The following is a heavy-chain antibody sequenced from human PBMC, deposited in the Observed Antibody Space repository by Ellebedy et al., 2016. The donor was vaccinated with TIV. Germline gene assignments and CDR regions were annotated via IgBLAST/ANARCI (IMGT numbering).Heavy chain of an antibody. CDR2: IYYSGST. V-gene: IGHV4-59*01. Sequence: MPSETLSLTCTVSGGSISSYYWSWIRQPPGKGLEWIGYIYYSGSTNYNPSLKSRVTISVGTSKNQFSLKLSSVTAADTAVYYCARDPGVRGVIIKGEYYYYGMDVWGQGTTVTVSS. CDR1: GGSISSYY. D-gene: IGHD3-10*01. J-gene: IGHJ6*02. CDR3: ARDPGVRGVIIKGEYYYYGMDV.